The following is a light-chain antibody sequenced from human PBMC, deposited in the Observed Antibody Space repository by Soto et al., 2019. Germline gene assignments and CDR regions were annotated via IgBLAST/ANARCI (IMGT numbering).Light chain of an antibody. CDR1: SGYSNYK. V-gene: IGLV9-49*01. J-gene: IGLJ2*01. CDR2: VGTGGIVG. Sequence: QPVLTQPPSASASLGASVTLTCTLSSGYSNYKVDWYQQRPGKGPRFVMRVGTGGIVGSRGDGIPDRFSVLGSGLNRYLTINNIQEEDESDYHCGADHGSGKNFVFGGGTKLTVL. CDR3: GADHGSGKNFV.